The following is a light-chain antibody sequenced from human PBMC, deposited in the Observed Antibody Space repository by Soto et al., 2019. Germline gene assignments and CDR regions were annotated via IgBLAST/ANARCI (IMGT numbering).Light chain of an antibody. CDR1: QGISSY. CDR2: AAS. V-gene: IGKV1-8*01. J-gene: IGKJ4*01. CDR3: QQYYSYPLT. Sequence: AIRMTQSPSSLSASTGDRVTITCRACQGISSYLAWYQQKPGKAPKLLIYAASTLQSGVPSRFSGSGSGTDFTLTISCLQSEDFATYYCQQYYSYPLTFGGGTKVDI.